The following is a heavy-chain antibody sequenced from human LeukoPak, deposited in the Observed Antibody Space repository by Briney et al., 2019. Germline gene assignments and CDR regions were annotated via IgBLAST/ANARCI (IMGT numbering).Heavy chain of an antibody. J-gene: IGHJ3*02. D-gene: IGHD6-19*01. V-gene: IGHV4-39*01. CDR1: GGSISTSNYY. CDR2: IFYSGST. CDR3: ARLPAVAGYDWNAFDI. Sequence: PSETLSLTCTVSGGSISTSNYYWGWIRQPPGKGLEWIGNIFYSGSTYYNPPLKSRVTISVDTPKNQFSLKLSSVTAADTAVYYCARLPAVAGYDWNAFDIWGQGTMVTVSS.